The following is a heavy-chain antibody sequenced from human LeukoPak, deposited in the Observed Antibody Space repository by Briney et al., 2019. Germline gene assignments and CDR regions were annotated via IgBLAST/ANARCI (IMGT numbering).Heavy chain of an antibody. CDR3: ARDCGGDCYKGGFDY. V-gene: IGHV4-59*01. J-gene: IGHJ4*02. D-gene: IGHD2-21*02. Sequence: SETLSLTCTVSGGSISSYYWSWIRQPPGKGLEWIGYIYYSGSTNYNPSLKSRVPISVDTSKNQFSLKLSSVTAADTAVYYCARDCGGDCYKGGFDYWGQGTLVTVSS. CDR1: GGSISSYY. CDR2: IYYSGST.